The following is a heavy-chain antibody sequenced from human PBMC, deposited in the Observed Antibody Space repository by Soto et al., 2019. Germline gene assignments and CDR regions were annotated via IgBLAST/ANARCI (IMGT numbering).Heavy chain of an antibody. Sequence: SGPTLVNPTQTLTLTCTLSGVSLTTSGVGVGWIRQPPGKALEWLALIYWDDDKRFSPSLKSRLAITRDTSKNQVVMTMTDMAPVDTAIYYCAHRQRTVVVGTPFDLWGQGSQVTVSS. CDR1: GVSLTTSGVG. V-gene: IGHV2-5*02. J-gene: IGHJ4*02. CDR3: AHRQRTVVVGTPFDL. CDR2: IYWDDDK. D-gene: IGHD2-15*01.